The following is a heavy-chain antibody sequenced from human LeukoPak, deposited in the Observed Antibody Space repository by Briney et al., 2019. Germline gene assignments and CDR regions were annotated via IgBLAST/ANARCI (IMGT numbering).Heavy chain of an antibody. CDR2: IYYSGST. Sequence: PSETLSLTCTVSGGSISSSSYYWGWIRQPPGKGLEWIGSIYYSGSTYYNPSLKSRVTISVDRSKNQFSLKLSSVTAADTAVYYCARGAAVAGNYYFDYWGQGTLVTVSS. CDR3: ARGAAVAGNYYFDY. J-gene: IGHJ4*02. V-gene: IGHV4-39*07. D-gene: IGHD6-19*01. CDR1: GGSISSSSYY.